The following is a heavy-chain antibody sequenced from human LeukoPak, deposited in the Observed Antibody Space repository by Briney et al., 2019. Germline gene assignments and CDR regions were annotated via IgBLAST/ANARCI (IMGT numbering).Heavy chain of an antibody. Sequence: GRSLRLSCAASGFTFSSYGMHWVRQAPGKGLEWVAVIWSDGSNKYYADSVRGRLTISRDNSKNTLYLQMNSLRAEDTAVYYCARDNMVTTRYYYYGMDVWGQGTTVTVSS. CDR2: IWSDGSNK. V-gene: IGHV3-33*08. J-gene: IGHJ6*02. CDR3: ARDNMVTTRYYYYGMDV. CDR1: GFTFSSYG. D-gene: IGHD4-17*01.